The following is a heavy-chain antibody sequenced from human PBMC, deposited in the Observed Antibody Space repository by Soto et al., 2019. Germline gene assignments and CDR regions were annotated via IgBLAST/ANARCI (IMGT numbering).Heavy chain of an antibody. J-gene: IGHJ6*02. D-gene: IGHD2-2*01. CDR2: ISAYNGNT. V-gene: IGHV1-18*01. CDR3: ARDWGYCSSTSCYVSYYYYYGMDV. CDR1: GYTFTSYG. Sequence: QVQLVQSGAEVKKPGASVKVSCKASGYTFTSYGISWVRQVPGQGLEWMGWISAYNGNTNYAQKLQDRVTMTTDTSTSTAYMELRSLRSDDTAVYYCARDWGYCSSTSCYVSYYYYYGMDVWGQGTTVTVSS.